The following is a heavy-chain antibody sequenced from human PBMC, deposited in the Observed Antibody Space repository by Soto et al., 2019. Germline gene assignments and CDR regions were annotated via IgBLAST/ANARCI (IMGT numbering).Heavy chain of an antibody. D-gene: IGHD6-25*01. J-gene: IGHJ2*01. Sequence: EVQLLESGGSLVLPGGSLRLSCAASGFSFSPYPMSWVRQAPVKGLEWVSTIGTTGGDTYYPDFVKGRFTISRDDSKNTVYLQMSSLSDEDLAIYYCAKSRVASGRGYFDLWGRGTLVTVSS. CDR2: IGTTGGDT. V-gene: IGHV3-23*01. CDR3: AKSRVASGRGYFDL. CDR1: GFSFSPYP.